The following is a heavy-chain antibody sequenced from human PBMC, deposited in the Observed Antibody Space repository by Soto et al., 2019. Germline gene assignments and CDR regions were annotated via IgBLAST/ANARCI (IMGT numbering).Heavy chain of an antibody. Sequence: EVQLLESGGGLVQPGGSLRLSCAASGFTFRTYAMTWVRQAPGKGLEWVSGISDNGGTTYYADSVKGRFTISRDNSRSALYLQMNSLRAEDTALYYCAKGRGTGATRLGAFDIWGQGTMVTASS. J-gene: IGHJ3*02. CDR2: ISDNGGTT. CDR3: AKGRGTGATRLGAFDI. D-gene: IGHD1-1*01. V-gene: IGHV3-23*01. CDR1: GFTFRTYA.